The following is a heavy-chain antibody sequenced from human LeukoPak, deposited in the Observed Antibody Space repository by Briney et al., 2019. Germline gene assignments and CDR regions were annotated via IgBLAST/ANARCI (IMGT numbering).Heavy chain of an antibody. Sequence: GGSLRFSCAASGFTFDDYAMHWVRKAPGKGLEWVSGISWNSGSIGYADSVKGRFTISRDNAKNSLYLQMNSLRAEDTAVYYCARDRVYGSGRRAFDIWGQGTMVTVSS. CDR2: ISWNSGSI. J-gene: IGHJ3*02. V-gene: IGHV3-9*01. D-gene: IGHD3-10*01. CDR3: ARDRVYGSGRRAFDI. CDR1: GFTFDDYA.